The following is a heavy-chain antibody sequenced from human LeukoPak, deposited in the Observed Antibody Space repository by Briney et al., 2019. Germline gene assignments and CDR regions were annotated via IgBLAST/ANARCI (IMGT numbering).Heavy chain of an antibody. CDR3: ATLDILTGKDAFDI. Sequence: ASVKVSCTVSGYTLTELSMHWVRQAPGKGLEWMGGFDPEDGETIYAQKFQGRVTMTEDTSTDTAYMELSSLRSEDTAVYYCATLDILTGKDAFDIWGQGTMVTVSS. V-gene: IGHV1-24*01. D-gene: IGHD3-9*01. J-gene: IGHJ3*02. CDR1: GYTLTELS. CDR2: FDPEDGET.